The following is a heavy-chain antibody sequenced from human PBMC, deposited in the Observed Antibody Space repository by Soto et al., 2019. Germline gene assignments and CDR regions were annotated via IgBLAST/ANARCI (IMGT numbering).Heavy chain of an antibody. CDR1: GYPVTAYY. V-gene: IGHV1-2*02. J-gene: IGHJ3*02. CDR2: INPATGAA. Sequence: QLHLVQSGAVVKKPGASVTVSCSASGYPVTAYYMHWVRQAPGRGLEWMGGINPATGAAKYTQTSRGRATMTRAPSTRTVFMELSGPTSEDTAFFSCARGGAVGVAGSAALDMWGQGTLVTVSS. D-gene: IGHD3-3*01. CDR3: ARGGAVGVAGSAALDM.